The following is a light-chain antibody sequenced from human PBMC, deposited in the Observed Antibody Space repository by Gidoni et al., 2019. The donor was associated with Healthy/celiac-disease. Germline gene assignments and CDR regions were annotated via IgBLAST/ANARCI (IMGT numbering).Light chain of an antibody. J-gene: IGLJ2*01. V-gene: IGLV3-1*01. CDR3: QAWDSSTVV. Sequence: SYELTQPPSVSLSPRQTASITCPGDNLGDKYACWYQQKPGQSPVLVIYQDSKRPSGIPERFSGSNSGNTATLTISGTQAMDEADYYCQAWDSSTVVFGGGTKLTVL. CDR2: QDS. CDR1: NLGDKY.